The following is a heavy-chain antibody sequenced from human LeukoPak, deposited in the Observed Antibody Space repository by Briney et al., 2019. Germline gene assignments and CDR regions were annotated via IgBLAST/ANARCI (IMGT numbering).Heavy chain of an antibody. D-gene: IGHD2-2*01. Sequence: MTSGTLSLTCAASGGSISSSNWWSWVRQPPGKGLEWIGEIYHSGSTNYNPSLKSRVTISVDKSKNQFSLKLSSVTAADTAVYYCARVRAHDDCSSNSCLYYYYGMDVWGKGTTVTVSS. J-gene: IGHJ6*04. CDR2: IYHSGST. CDR1: GGSISSSNW. V-gene: IGHV4-4*02. CDR3: ARVRAHDDCSSNSCLYYYYGMDV.